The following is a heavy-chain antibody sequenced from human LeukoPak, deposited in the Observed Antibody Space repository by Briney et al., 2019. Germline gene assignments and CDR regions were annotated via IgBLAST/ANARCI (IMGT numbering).Heavy chain of an antibody. D-gene: IGHD6-13*01. CDR1: GFTFSKYW. Sequence: HPGGSLRLSCAASGFTFSKYWMNWVRQAPGKGLEWVANINQDGSEKHYVDSVKGRFTISRDNAKNSLYLQMNSLRAEDTAVYYCARDLISSSWYPVDYWGQGTLATVSS. CDR3: ARDLISSSWYPVDY. CDR2: INQDGSEK. V-gene: IGHV3-7*01. J-gene: IGHJ4*02.